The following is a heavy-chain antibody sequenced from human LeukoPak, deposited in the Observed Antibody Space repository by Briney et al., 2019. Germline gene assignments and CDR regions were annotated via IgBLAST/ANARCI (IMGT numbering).Heavy chain of an antibody. J-gene: IGHJ4*02. Sequence: GESLEISCKGSGYSFTSYWIGWVRQMPGKGLEWMGIIYPGDSDTRYSPSFQGQVTISADKSISTAYLQWSSLKASDTAMYYCARHRVAESRDFDFDYWGQGTLVTVSS. V-gene: IGHV5-51*01. CDR3: ARHRVAESRDFDFDY. CDR1: GYSFTSYW. CDR2: IYPGDSDT. D-gene: IGHD2-15*01.